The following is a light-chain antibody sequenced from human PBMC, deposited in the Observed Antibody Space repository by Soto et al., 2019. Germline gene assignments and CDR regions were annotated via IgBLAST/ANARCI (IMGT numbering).Light chain of an antibody. CDR1: SSNIGAGYD. CDR3: QSYDSSLSGYVV. Sequence: QSVLTQPPSVSGAPGQRVTISCTGSSSNIGAGYDVHWYQQLPGTAPKLLIYGNSNRPSGVPDLFSGSKSGTSAALAITGLQDEDDADYYCQSYDSSLSGYVVFGGGTKLTVL. J-gene: IGLJ2*01. V-gene: IGLV1-40*01. CDR2: GNS.